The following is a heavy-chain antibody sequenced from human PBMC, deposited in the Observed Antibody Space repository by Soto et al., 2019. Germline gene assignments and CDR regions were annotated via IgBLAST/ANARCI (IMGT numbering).Heavy chain of an antibody. V-gene: IGHV3-74*01. Sequence: GGSLRLSCEGSGFSFRSYWLHWVRQVPGKGLVWVSRINHDGNVTNYADSVKGRFTISRDNSKNTLFLRMKGLRAEDTAVYYCARERWGFRGTWYDSWGQGTVVTVSS. CDR2: INHDGNVT. CDR3: ARERWGFRGTWYDS. D-gene: IGHD3-10*01. CDR1: GFSFRSYW. J-gene: IGHJ5*01.